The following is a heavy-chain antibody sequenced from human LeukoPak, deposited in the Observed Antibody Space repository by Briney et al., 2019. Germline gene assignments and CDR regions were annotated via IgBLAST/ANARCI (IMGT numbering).Heavy chain of an antibody. D-gene: IGHD2-15*01. CDR3: ARVLSTDAFDI. Sequence: GGSLRLSCAASGFTVSSNYMSWVRQAPGKGLEWVSVIYSGGSTYCADSVKGRFTISRDNSKNTLYLQMNSLRAEDTAVYYCARVLSTDAFDIWGQGTMVTVSS. J-gene: IGHJ3*02. V-gene: IGHV3-53*01. CDR2: IYSGGST. CDR1: GFTVSSNY.